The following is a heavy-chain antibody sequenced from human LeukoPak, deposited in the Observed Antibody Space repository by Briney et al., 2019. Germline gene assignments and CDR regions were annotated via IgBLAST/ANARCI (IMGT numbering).Heavy chain of an antibody. V-gene: IGHV3-23*01. Sequence: PGGSLRLSCGASGFTFSSYAMSWVRQAPGKGLEWVSAISGSGDSTYYADSVKGRFTISRDNSKNTLYLQMNSLRAEDTAIYYCAKVGIVGATKTNFDQWGQGTLVTVSS. CDR3: AKVGIVGATKTNFDQ. D-gene: IGHD1-26*01. CDR2: ISGSGDST. J-gene: IGHJ4*02. CDR1: GFTFSSYA.